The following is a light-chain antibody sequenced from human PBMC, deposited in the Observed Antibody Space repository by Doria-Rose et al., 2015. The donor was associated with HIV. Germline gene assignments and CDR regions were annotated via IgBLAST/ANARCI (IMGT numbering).Light chain of an antibody. CDR3: QQYNTTHQT. Sequence: DIQMTQSPDSLAVSLGERATINCKSSQSVLTRSNHKNSLSWYQQKAGQPPNLLIYWASTRGSGVPDRFSGSGSGTDFTLTISSLQAEDVAVYYCQQYNTTHQTVVQGTQVESK. J-gene: IGKJ1*01. V-gene: IGKV4-1*01. CDR2: WAS. CDR1: QSVLTRSNHKNS.